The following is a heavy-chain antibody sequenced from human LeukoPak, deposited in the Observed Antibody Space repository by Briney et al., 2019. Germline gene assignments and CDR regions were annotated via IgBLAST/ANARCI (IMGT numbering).Heavy chain of an antibody. J-gene: IGHJ4*02. CDR2: ISGSGGST. CDR1: AFTFSNYA. CDR3: ARSDVGGIFDY. D-gene: IGHD3-16*01. Sequence: GGSLRLSCAASAFTFSNYAMSWVRQAPGKGLEWVSGISGSGGSTYYADSVKGRFTISRDNSKNTLYLQMNSLRAEDTAVYYCARSDVGGIFDYWGQGTLVTVSS. V-gene: IGHV3-23*01.